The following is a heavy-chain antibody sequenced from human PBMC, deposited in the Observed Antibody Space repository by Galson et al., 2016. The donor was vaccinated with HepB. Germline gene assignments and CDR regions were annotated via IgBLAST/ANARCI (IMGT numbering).Heavy chain of an antibody. CDR3: ARGEGYNLY. CDR2: AFYSGIT. J-gene: IGHJ4*02. Sequence: ETLSLTCPVSGVSISSYYWSWFRPPPEKGLAWIGYAFYSGITNYNPSLKSRVTILIDTSKNQFSLKLSSVTAADTAVYYCARGEGYNLYWGQGTLVTVSS. CDR1: GVSISSYY. D-gene: IGHD5-24*01. V-gene: IGHV4-59*08.